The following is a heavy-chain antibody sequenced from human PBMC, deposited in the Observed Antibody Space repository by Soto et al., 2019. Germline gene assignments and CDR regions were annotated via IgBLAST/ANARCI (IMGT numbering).Heavy chain of an antibody. CDR1: GGSFSGYY. D-gene: IGHD3-22*01. CDR3: ARRVSWYYYDSSGYYAHFDY. CDR2: INQSGST. Sequence: PSETLSLTCAVYGGSFSGYYCSWIRQPPGKGLEWIGEINQSGSTNYNPSLKSRVTISVDTSKNQFSLKLSSVTAADTAVYYCARRVSWYYYDSSGYYAHFDYWGQGTLVTVSS. V-gene: IGHV4-34*01. J-gene: IGHJ4*02.